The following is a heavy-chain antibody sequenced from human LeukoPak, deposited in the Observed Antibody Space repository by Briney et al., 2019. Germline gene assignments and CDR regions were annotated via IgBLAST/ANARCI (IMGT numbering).Heavy chain of an antibody. CDR3: AALTGTTRE. J-gene: IGHJ4*02. CDR1: GFTFSSYA. D-gene: IGHD1-20*01. CDR2: IYSGGST. V-gene: IGHV3-66*01. Sequence: GGSLRLSCAASGFTFSSYAMSGVRQAPGEGLEWVSVIYSGGSTYYADSVKGRFTISRDNSKNTLYLQMNSLRAEDTAVYYCAALTGTTREGGQGTLVTVSS.